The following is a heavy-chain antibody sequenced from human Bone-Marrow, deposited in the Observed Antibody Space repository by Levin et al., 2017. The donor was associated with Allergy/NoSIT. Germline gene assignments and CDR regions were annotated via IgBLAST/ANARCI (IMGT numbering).Heavy chain of an antibody. V-gene: IGHV5-51*01. CDR2: VYPGDSDT. J-gene: IGHJ3*01. CDR3: ARKGDRYCNLEACQPAFDV. D-gene: IGHD2/OR15-2a*01. Sequence: PGGSLRLSCKGSGYSFNDYWIGWVRQMPGKGLEWMGSVYPGDSDTRYNPSFEGQVTISVDKSAGTAYLQWNSLKDSDTAIYFCARKGDRYCNLEACQPAFDVWGQGTVVIVS. CDR1: GYSFNDYW.